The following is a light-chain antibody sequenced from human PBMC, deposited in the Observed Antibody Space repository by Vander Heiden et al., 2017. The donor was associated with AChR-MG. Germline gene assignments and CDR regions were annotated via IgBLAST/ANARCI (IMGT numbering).Light chain of an antibody. V-gene: IGKV1-39*01. J-gene: IGKJ2*01. CDR3: QQSYSTPPYT. CDR2: AAS. Sequence: DIQMTQSPSSLSAFVGDTVTIACRASQSIRTYLNWYQQKPGKAPEVLIYAASGLQTGVPSRFSGIGSGTDFTLTISSLQPEDFGTYYCQQSYSTPPYTFGQGTRLEIK. CDR1: QSIRTY.